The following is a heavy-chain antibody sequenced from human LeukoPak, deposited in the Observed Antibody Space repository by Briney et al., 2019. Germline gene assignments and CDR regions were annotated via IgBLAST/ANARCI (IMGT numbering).Heavy chain of an antibody. V-gene: IGHV5-51*01. J-gene: IGHJ3*02. CDR3: ARSYYDSSGYYSLGVLDI. D-gene: IGHD3-22*01. Sequence: GESLKISCKGSGYDFTFYWVAWVRQMPGKGLEWMGIIYPGDSDTRYSPSFQGQVTISADKSISTAYLQWNSLKASDTAMYYCARSYYDSSGYYSLGVLDIWGQGTVVTVSS. CDR2: IYPGDSDT. CDR1: GYDFTFYW.